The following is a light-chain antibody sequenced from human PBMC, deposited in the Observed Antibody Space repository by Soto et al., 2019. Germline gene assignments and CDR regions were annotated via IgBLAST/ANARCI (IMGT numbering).Light chain of an antibody. CDR1: SSDVGAYNY. Sequence: QSALTQPASVSASPGQSITISCTGTSSDVGAYNYVSWYQQHPGKAPKLIIYEVNNRPSGVSNRFSGSKSGSTASLTISGLQAEDEADYYCSSYTSSSTLAYVFGTGTKLTVL. J-gene: IGLJ1*01. CDR3: SSYTSSSTLAYV. V-gene: IGLV2-14*01. CDR2: EVN.